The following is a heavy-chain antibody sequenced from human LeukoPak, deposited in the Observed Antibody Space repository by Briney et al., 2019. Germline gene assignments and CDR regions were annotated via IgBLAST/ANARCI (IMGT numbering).Heavy chain of an antibody. Sequence: ASVKVSCKASGYTFTSYYMHWVRQAPGQGLEWMGIINPSGGSTSYAQKFQGRVTMTRDTSTSTVYMELSSLRSEDTAVYYCARDQSVTVDMSRGASDIWGQGTMVTVSS. CDR3: ARDQSVTVDMSRGASDI. CDR1: GYTFTSYY. V-gene: IGHV1-46*03. D-gene: IGHD4-17*01. CDR2: INPSGGST. J-gene: IGHJ3*02.